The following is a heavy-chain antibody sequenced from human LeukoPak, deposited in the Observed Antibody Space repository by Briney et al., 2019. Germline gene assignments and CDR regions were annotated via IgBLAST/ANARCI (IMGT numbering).Heavy chain of an antibody. Sequence: PGGSLRLSCAASGFTFNVYGMNWVRQAPGQGLEWVSYIGSTGSDVYYADSVKGRFTISRDNARNSLYLQMDSLSVEDTAVYYCAREKEWLDYWGQGTLVTVSS. CDR2: IGSTGSDV. CDR1: GFTFNVYG. CDR3: AREKEWLDY. D-gene: IGHD3-3*01. V-gene: IGHV3-21*05. J-gene: IGHJ4*02.